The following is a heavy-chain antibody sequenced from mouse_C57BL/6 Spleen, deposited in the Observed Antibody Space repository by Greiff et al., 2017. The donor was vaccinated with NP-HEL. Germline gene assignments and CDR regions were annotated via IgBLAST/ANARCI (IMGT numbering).Heavy chain of an antibody. V-gene: IGHV1-26*01. CDR2: INPNNGGT. J-gene: IGHJ2*01. CDR3: ARSLAGYFGY. D-gene: IGHD3-3*01. Sequence: EVQLQQSGPELVKPGASVKISCKASGYTFTDYYMNWVKQSHGKSLEWIGDINPNNGGTSYNQKFKGKATLTVDKSSSTAYMELRSLTSEDSAVYYCARSLAGYFGYWGQGTTLTVSS. CDR1: GYTFTDYY.